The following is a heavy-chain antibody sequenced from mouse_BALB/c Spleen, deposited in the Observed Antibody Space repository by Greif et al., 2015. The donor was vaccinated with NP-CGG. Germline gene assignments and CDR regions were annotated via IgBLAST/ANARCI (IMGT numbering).Heavy chain of an antibody. CDR1: GFTFSSYA. CDR2: ISSGGSYT. V-gene: IGHV5-9-1*01. CDR3: ARGDFAY. Sequence: DVKLVESGGGLVKPGGSMKLSCAASGFTFSSYAMSWVRQTPEKRLEWVATISSGGSYTYYPDSVKGRFTISRDNAKNTLYLQMSSLRSEDTAMYYCARGDFAYWGQGTLVTVSA. J-gene: IGHJ3*01.